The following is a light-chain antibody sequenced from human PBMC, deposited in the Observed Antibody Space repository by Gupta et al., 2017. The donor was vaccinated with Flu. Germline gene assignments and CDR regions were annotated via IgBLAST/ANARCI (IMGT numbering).Light chain of an antibody. Sequence: PSSLSASVGDRVTLTCRASQGIRNYLGWYQQKPGKAPKRLIYAASSLQSGVPSRFSGSGSGTEFTLTISSLQPEDFATYYCQQYDSNPCTFGQGTKLEIK. CDR3: QQYDSNPCT. V-gene: IGKV1-17*01. J-gene: IGKJ2*02. CDR1: QGIRNY. CDR2: AAS.